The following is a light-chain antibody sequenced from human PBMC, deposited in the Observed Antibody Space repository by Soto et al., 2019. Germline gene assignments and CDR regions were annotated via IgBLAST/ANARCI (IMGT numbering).Light chain of an antibody. CDR1: QSISGN. CDR3: QQYNNWPPSIT. CDR2: GAS. V-gene: IGKV3-15*01. Sequence: EIVMTQSPGTLSVSPGGRATLSCRASQSISGNLVWYQQKPGQAPRLLIYGASARATGIPARFSGSGSGTEFTLTISSLQSEDFAVYYCQQYNNWPPSITFGQGTRLEIK. J-gene: IGKJ5*01.